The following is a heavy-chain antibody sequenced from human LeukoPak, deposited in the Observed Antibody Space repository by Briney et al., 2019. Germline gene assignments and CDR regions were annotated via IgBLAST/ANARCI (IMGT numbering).Heavy chain of an antibody. CDR1: GFTFSSYS. CDR2: ISVSSSYI. D-gene: IGHD2-21*02. J-gene: IGHJ4*02. CDR3: ARACGGDCYLSDY. Sequence: GGSLRLSCAAFGFTFSSYSMNWVRQAPGKGPEWVSSISVSSSYIYYADSVKGRFTISRDNAKNSLYLQLNSLRVEDTAVYYCARACGGDCYLSDYWGQGTLVTVSS. V-gene: IGHV3-21*01.